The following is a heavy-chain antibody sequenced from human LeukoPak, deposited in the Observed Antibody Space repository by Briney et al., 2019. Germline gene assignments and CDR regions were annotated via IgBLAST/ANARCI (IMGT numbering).Heavy chain of an antibody. CDR3: AREPYSSGWYVSFDY. V-gene: IGHV3-48*01. CDR2: ISSSSSTI. J-gene: IGHJ4*02. Sequence: GGSLRLSCAASGFTFSSYEMHWVRQAPGKGLEWVSYISSSSSTIYYADSVKGRFTISRDNAKNSLYLQMNSLRAEDTAVYYCAREPYSSGWYVSFDYWGQGTLVTVSS. D-gene: IGHD6-19*01. CDR1: GFTFSSYE.